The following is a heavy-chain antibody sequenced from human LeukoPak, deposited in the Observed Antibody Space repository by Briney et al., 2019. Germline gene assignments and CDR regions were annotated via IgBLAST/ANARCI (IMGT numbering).Heavy chain of an antibody. CDR3: ARVGPKGPFDY. CDR1: GFTFSSYA. CDR2: ISSSGSTI. V-gene: IGHV3-48*03. J-gene: IGHJ4*02. Sequence: GGSLRLSCAASGFTFSSYAMSWVRQAPGKGLEWVSYISSSGSTIYCADSVKGRFTISRDNAKNSLYLQMNSLRAEDTAVYYCARVGPKGPFDYWGQGTLVTVSS.